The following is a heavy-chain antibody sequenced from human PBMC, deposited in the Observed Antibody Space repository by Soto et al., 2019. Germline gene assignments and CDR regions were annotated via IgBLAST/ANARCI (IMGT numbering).Heavy chain of an antibody. CDR2: ISGSGGST. J-gene: IGHJ3*02. V-gene: IGHV3-23*01. CDR3: AKREGYYPEGRAFDI. CDR1: GFTFSSYA. Sequence: PGGSLRLSCAASGFTFSSYAMSWVLQAPWKGLEWVSAISGSGGSTYYADSVKGRFTISRDNSKNTLYLQMNSLRAEDTAVYYCAKREGYYPEGRAFDIWGQGTMVTVSS. D-gene: IGHD3-22*01.